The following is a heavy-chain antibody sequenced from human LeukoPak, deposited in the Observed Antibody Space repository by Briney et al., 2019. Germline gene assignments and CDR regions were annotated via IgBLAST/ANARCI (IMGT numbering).Heavy chain of an antibody. J-gene: IGHJ4*02. CDR2: ISGSGGST. CDR3: AKLPSSSGLRYYFDY. CDR1: RFTFSSYA. D-gene: IGHD6-19*01. V-gene: IGHV3-23*01. Sequence: PGGSLRLSCAASRFTFSSYAMSWVRQAPGKGLEWVSVISGSGGSTYYADSVKGRFTISRDNSKNTLYLQMNSLRAEDTAVYYCAKLPSSSGLRYYFDYWGQGTLVTVSS.